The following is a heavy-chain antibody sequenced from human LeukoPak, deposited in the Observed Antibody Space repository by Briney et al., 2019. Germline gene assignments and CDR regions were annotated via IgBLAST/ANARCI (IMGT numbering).Heavy chain of an antibody. D-gene: IGHD2-2*01. V-gene: IGHV1-2*02. CDR3: ARGPPPVAKVATVLNY. Sequence: ASVKASCKASGYTFTGYYMHWLRQAPGHGLEWMGWISPNSGGTNYAHNFQGRVTMTRDTSISTGYMELRSLRYDDTAIYYCARGPPPVAKVATVLNYWGKGTLVTVSS. CDR1: GYTFTGYY. J-gene: IGHJ4*02. CDR2: ISPNSGGT.